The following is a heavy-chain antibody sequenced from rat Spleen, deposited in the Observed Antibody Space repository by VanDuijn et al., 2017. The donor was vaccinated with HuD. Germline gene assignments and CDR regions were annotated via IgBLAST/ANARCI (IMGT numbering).Heavy chain of an antibody. Sequence: EVQLVESGGGLVQPGRSLKLSCVASGFTFNRYWMYWVRQAPGKGLEWVASISTGGGNTYYRDSVKGRFTISRDNAKSTLYLQMDSLRSEETATYYCTSTDYWGQGVMVTVSS. D-gene: IGHD1-11*01. CDR3: TSTDY. V-gene: IGHV5-31*01. CDR1: GFTFNRYW. J-gene: IGHJ2*01. CDR2: ISTGGGNT.